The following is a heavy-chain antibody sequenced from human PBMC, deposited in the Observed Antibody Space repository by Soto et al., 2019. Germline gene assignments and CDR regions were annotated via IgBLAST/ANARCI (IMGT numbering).Heavy chain of an antibody. CDR2: IAYSGDT. Sequence: NPSETLSLTCVVARTYISGADSYWFWSRKPPGKGLEWIGYIAYSGDTYYNPSLRRRVTISADRSENKFSLTLKPVTAADTAVYFCARDFERSAIGPWGQGTSVTVSS. J-gene: IGHJ5*02. V-gene: IGHV4-31*11. D-gene: IGHD3-9*01. CDR1: RTYISGADSY. CDR3: ARDFERSAIGP.